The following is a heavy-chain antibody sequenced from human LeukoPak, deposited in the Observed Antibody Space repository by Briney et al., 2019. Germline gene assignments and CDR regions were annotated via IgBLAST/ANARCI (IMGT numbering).Heavy chain of an antibody. CDR2: ISSSSSTI. J-gene: IGHJ6*03. Sequence: PGGSLRLSCAASGFTFSSYSMNWVRQAPGKGLEWVSYISSSSSTIYYAASVKGRFSISRDNAQNSLYLQMNSLRAEDTALYYCARAGSSSWYHYYYYMDVWGKGTTVTVSS. CDR3: ARAGSSSWYHYYYYMDV. D-gene: IGHD6-13*01. CDR1: GFTFSSYS. V-gene: IGHV3-48*01.